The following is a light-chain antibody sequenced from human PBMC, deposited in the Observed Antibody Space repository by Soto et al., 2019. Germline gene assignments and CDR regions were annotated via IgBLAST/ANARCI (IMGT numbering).Light chain of an antibody. V-gene: IGKV3-20*01. J-gene: IGKJ5*01. Sequence: EIVLTQSPGTLSLSPGERATLSCRASQSVSSSDLAWYQQKPGQPPRLLIYGASSRATGIPDRFSGSGSGADFTLTISRLEPEDFAVFYCQHYDSLPITFGQGTRLETK. CDR1: QSVSSSD. CDR2: GAS. CDR3: QHYDSLPIT.